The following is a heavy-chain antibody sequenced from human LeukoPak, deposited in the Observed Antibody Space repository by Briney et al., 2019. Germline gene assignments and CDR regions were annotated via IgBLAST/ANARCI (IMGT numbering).Heavy chain of an antibody. D-gene: IGHD3-22*01. V-gene: IGHV4-30-4*08. CDR3: AGSVQDYYDSSGYFVYYFDY. Sequence: SETLSLTCTVSGGSISSGDYYWSWIRQPPGKGLEWIGYIYYSGSTYYNPPLKSRVTISVDTSKNQFSLKLSSVTAADTAVYYCAGSVQDYYDSSGYFVYYFDYWGQGTLVTVSS. CDR1: GGSISSGDYY. J-gene: IGHJ4*02. CDR2: IYYSGST.